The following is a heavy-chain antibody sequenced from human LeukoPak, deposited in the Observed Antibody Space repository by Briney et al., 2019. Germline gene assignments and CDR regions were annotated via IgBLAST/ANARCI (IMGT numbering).Heavy chain of an antibody. CDR1: GGTFSSYA. J-gene: IGHJ3*02. CDR2: IISIFGTA. Sequence: GASVKVSCKASGGTFSSYAISWVRQAPGQGLEWMGGIISIFGTANYAQKFQGRVTITADESTSTAYMELSSLRSEDTAVYYCAGGLDGYSTDDAFAIWGQGTMVTVSS. CDR3: AGGLDGYSTDDAFAI. V-gene: IGHV1-69*13. D-gene: IGHD5-24*01.